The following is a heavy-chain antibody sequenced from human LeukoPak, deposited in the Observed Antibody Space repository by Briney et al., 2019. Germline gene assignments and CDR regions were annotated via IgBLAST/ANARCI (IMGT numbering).Heavy chain of an antibody. CDR1: GGSISGHY. J-gene: IGHJ4*02. Sequence: SETLSLTCTVPGGSISGHYWSWIRQPPGKGLEWIGYIYYSGSTSYNPSLKSRVTMSVDTSKKQFSLNLSSVTAADTAVYYCARYFYERSGYYILDYWGQGTLVTVSS. CDR2: IYYSGST. V-gene: IGHV4-59*11. D-gene: IGHD3-22*01. CDR3: ARYFYERSGYYILDY.